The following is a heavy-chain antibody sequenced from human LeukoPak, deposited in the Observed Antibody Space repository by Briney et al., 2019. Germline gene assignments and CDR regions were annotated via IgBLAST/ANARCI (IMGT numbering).Heavy chain of an antibody. V-gene: IGHV4-59*08. J-gene: IGHJ4*02. CDR2: IYYSGST. CDR3: ARHESWLVLGFDY. D-gene: IGHD6-19*01. CDR1: GGSISSYY. Sequence: PSETLSLTCTVSGGSISSYYWSWIRQPPGKGLEWIGYIYYSGSTNYNPSLKSRVTISVDTSKNQFSLKLSSVTAADTAVYYCARHESWLVLGFDYWGQGTLVTVSS.